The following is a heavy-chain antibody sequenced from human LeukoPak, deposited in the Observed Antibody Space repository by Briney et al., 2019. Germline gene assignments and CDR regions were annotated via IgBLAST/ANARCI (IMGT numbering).Heavy chain of an antibody. J-gene: IGHJ5*02. D-gene: IGHD3-10*01. CDR2: ISGDGDRR. Sequence: GGSLRLSCAASGFSFSSFAMSWVRQAPGRGLEWVSDISGDGDRRYYADSVKGRFTISRDNSKNTLYLQMNSLRAEDTAVYYCAKEKNTMVRGVIIPPPPFDPWGQGTLVTVSS. CDR3: AKEKNTMVRGVIIPPPPFDP. V-gene: IGHV3-23*01. CDR1: GFSFSSFA.